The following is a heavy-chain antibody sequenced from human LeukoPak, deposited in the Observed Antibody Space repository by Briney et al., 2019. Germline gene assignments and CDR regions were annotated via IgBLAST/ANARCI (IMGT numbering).Heavy chain of an antibody. CDR2: MNPNSGNT. D-gene: IGHD3-22*01. Sequence: GASVKVSCKASGYTFTSYDINWVRQATGQGLEWMGWMNPNSGNTGYAQKFQGRVTMTRNTSIHTAYMELSSLRSEDTAVHYCAREYYYDSSGQRNWFDPWGQGTLVTVSS. CDR1: GYTFTSYD. V-gene: IGHV1-8*01. CDR3: AREYYYDSSGQRNWFDP. J-gene: IGHJ5*02.